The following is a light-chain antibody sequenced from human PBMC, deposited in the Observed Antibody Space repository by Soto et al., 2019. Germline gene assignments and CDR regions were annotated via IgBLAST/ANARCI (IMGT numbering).Light chain of an antibody. V-gene: IGLV2-14*03. CDR2: DVS. Sequence: HSVLTQPASVSGSPGQSITLSCTATSSDISGYNYVSWYQQHPGKAPKLMIYDVSNRPSGVSNRFSGSKSGNTASLTISGLQAEDEADYYCSSYTSTTTLVVFGTGTKVTVL. J-gene: IGLJ1*01. CDR1: SSDISGYNY. CDR3: SSYTSTTTLVV.